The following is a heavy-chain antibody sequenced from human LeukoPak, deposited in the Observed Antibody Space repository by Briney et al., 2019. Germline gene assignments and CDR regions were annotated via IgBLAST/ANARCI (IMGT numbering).Heavy chain of an antibody. V-gene: IGHV3-30*04. J-gene: IGHJ4*02. CDR1: GFTFSSYG. D-gene: IGHD5-24*01. CDR3: VRDRGDGYNQIDC. Sequence: GRSLRLSCAASGFTFSSYGLHWVRQAPGKGLECVAVISKDGSNEHYADPGKGRFTISRDNSKNTLYLQMNSLRTEDTAVYYCVRDRGDGYNQIDCWGQGTLVTVSS. CDR2: ISKDGSNE.